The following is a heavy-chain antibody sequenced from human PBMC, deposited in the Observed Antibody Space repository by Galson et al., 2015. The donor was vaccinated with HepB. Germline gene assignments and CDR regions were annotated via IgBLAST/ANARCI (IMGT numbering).Heavy chain of an antibody. CDR1: GFTFSSYG. CDR2: IRYDGSNK. J-gene: IGHJ3*02. CDR3: AKDPLIAAAGTGPAEHDAFDI. Sequence: SLRLSCAASGFTFSSYGMHWVRQAPGKGLEWVAFIRYDGSNKYYADSVKGRFTISRDNSKNTLYLQMNSLRAEDTAVYYCAKDPLIAAAGTGPAEHDAFDIWGQGTMVTVSS. D-gene: IGHD6-13*01. V-gene: IGHV3-30*02.